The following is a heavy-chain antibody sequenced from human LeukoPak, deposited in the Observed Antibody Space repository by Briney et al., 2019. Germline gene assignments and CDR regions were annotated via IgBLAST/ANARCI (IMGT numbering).Heavy chain of an antibody. V-gene: IGHV3-7*01. CDR1: GFTFSSYW. J-gene: IGHJ4*02. CDR2: IKYDGNEE. Sequence: GGSLGLSCAASGFTFSSYWMSWMRQAPGKGLEWVANIKYDGNEEYYVDSVKGRFTISRDNAKNSLYLQLNSLRVEGTAVYYCKSGGAAPGSFDYWGQGTLVTVSP. D-gene: IGHD1-1*01. CDR3: KSGGAAPGSFDY.